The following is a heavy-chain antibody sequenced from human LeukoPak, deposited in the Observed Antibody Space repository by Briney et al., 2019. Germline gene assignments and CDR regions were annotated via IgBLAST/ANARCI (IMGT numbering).Heavy chain of an antibody. CDR3: ARPTVFGMGV. J-gene: IGHJ6*02. CDR2: INHSGST. V-gene: IGHV4-34*01. D-gene: IGHD4-11*01. Sequence: PSETLSLTCAVYGGSFSGYYWSWIRQPPGKGLEWIGEINHSGSTNYNPSLKSRVTISVDTSKNQFSLKLSSVTAADTAVYYCARPTVFGMGVWGQGTTVTVSS. CDR1: GGSFSGYY.